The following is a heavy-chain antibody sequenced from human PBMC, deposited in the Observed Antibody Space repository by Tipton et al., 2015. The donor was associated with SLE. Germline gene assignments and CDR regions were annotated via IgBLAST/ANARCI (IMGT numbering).Heavy chain of an antibody. D-gene: IGHD3-10*01. CDR1: GFTFTNNW. V-gene: IGHV3-30*03. CDR3: AREATDRSGYFDY. CDR2: LSFDGSGE. Sequence: SLRLSCVASGFTFTNNWMTWVRQAPGKGLEWVAVLSFDGSGEYYADSVKGRFTISRDNSKNTLYLQMSSLRGEDTAVYYCAREATDRSGYFDYWGQGTLVTVSS. J-gene: IGHJ4*02.